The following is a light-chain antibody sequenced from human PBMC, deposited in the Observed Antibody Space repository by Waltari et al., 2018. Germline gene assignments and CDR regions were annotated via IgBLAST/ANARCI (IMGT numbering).Light chain of an antibody. CDR1: QTASSSY. Sequence: IVLTPSPGTLSLSPGERATLSCRASQTASSSYLAWYQQKPGQAPRLRIYNASNRTTGIPDRFIGSGSGTDFTLTISRLEPEDSAVYYCQQYGSTPLFTFGPGTKVDIK. J-gene: IGKJ3*01. V-gene: IGKV3-20*01. CDR3: QQYGSTPLFT. CDR2: NAS.